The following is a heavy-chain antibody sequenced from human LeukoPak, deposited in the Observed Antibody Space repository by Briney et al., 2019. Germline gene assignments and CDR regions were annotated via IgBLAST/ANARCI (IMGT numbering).Heavy chain of an antibody. CDR1: GYSISSGYY. D-gene: IGHD3-22*01. V-gene: IGHV4-38-2*01. CDR2: IYHSGST. CDR3: ARSSSGYYYL. Sequence: PSETLSLTCAVCGYSISSGYYWGWIRQPPGKGLEWIGSIYHSGSTYYNPSLKSRVTISVDTSKNQFSLKLSSVTAADTAVYYCARSSSGYYYLWGQGTLVTVSS. J-gene: IGHJ4*02.